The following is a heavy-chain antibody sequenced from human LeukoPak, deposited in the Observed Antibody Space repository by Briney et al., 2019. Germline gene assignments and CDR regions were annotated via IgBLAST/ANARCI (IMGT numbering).Heavy chain of an antibody. V-gene: IGHV3-9*01. D-gene: IGHD3-22*01. CDR3: ADSSGYYYRDAFDI. CDR1: GFTFDDYA. Sequence: GGSLRLSCAASGFTFDDYAMHWVRQAPGKGLEWVSGISWNSGSIGYADSVKGRFTISRDNAKNSLYLQMNSLRAEDTAVYYCADSSGYYYRDAFDIWGQGTMVTVSS. CDR2: ISWNSGSI. J-gene: IGHJ3*02.